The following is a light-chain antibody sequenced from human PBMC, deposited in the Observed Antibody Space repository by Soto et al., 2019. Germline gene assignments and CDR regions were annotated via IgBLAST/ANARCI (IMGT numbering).Light chain of an antibody. Sequence: QSALTQPASVSGSPGQSITISCSGTSSDVGGYNYVSWYQQHPGKAPKLMMYAVSNRPSGVSNRFSGSKSGNTASLTISGLQAEDEADYYCCSYTSSSTWVFGGGTKRTVL. CDR3: CSYTSSSTWV. J-gene: IGLJ3*02. V-gene: IGLV2-14*01. CDR2: AVS. CDR1: SSDVGGYNY.